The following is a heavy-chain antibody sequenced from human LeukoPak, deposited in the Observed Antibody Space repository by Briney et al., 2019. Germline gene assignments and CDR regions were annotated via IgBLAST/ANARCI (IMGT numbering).Heavy chain of an antibody. CDR1: GFTFSSYA. CDR3: AAQQWLENWFDP. V-gene: IGHV3-23*01. D-gene: IGHD6-19*01. Sequence: GGSLRLSRAASGFTFSSYAMSWVRQAPGKGLEWVSAISGSGGSTYYADSVKGRFTISRDNSKNTLYLQMNSLRAEDTAVYYCAAQQWLENWFDPWGQGTLVTVSS. J-gene: IGHJ5*02. CDR2: ISGSGGST.